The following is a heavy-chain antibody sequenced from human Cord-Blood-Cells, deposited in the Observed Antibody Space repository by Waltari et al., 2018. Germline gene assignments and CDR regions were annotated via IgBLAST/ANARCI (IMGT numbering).Heavy chain of an antibody. J-gene: IGHJ4*02. D-gene: IGHD5-18*01. CDR2: IYHSGST. Sequence: QVQLQESGPGLVKPSETLYLTCTVSGYSIRSGYYWGWIRQPPGKGLEWIGRIYHSGSTYYNPSLKSRVTISVDTSKNQFSLKLSSVTAADTAVYYCARGGGYSYGYYFDYWGQGTLVTVSS. CDR3: ARGGGYSYGYYFDY. CDR1: GYSIRSGYY. V-gene: IGHV4-38-2*02.